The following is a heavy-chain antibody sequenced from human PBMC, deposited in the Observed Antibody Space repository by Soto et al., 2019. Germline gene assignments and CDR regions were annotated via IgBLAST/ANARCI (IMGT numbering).Heavy chain of an antibody. J-gene: IGHJ4*02. CDR3: ARGVSAGVDY. Sequence: AASVKVSCKASGYSFTSLDINWLRQTAGQGLEWMGWMQPSTGRTGYAQKFQGRVTMTRDTSINTAYMELTTLTSDDTAFYYCARGVSAGVDYWGQGTLVTVSS. V-gene: IGHV1-8*01. CDR2: MQPSTGRT. D-gene: IGHD1-26*01. CDR1: GYSFTSLD.